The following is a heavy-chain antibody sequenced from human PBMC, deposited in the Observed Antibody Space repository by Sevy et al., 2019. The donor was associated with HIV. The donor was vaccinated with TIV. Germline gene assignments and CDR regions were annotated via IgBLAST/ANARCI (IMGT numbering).Heavy chain of an antibody. CDR2: FDPEDGET. CDR3: ATTKDYYDSSGYPFDN. Sequence: ASVKVSCKVSGYTLTGLSMHWVRQAPGKGLEWMATFDPEDGETFYAQKFQGRVTMTEDTCTDTAYVELSSLRSEETAMYYCATTKDYYDSSGYPFDNWGQGTLVTVSS. V-gene: IGHV1-24*01. D-gene: IGHD3-22*01. CDR1: GYTLTGLS. J-gene: IGHJ4*02.